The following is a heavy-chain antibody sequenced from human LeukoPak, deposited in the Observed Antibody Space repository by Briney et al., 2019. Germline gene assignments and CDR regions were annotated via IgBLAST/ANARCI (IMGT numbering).Heavy chain of an antibody. Sequence: SETLSLTCTVSGGSISTTSYYWGWIRQPPGKGLEWIGSIYYSGSTYYNPSLKSRVSISVDTSKNQFSLKLSSVTAADTAVSYCARHVYSYGFSSDYWGQGTLVTVSS. CDR2: IYYSGST. D-gene: IGHD5-18*01. CDR1: GGSISTTSYY. J-gene: IGHJ4*02. CDR3: ARHVYSYGFSSDY. V-gene: IGHV4-39*01.